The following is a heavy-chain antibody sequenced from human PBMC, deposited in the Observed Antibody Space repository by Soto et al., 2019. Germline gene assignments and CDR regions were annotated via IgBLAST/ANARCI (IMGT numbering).Heavy chain of an antibody. J-gene: IGHJ6*02. Sequence: QLQLQESGPGLVKPSETLSLTCTVSGGSISSSSYYWGWIRQPPGKGLEWIGSIYYSGSTYYNPSLKSRVTISVDTSKNQFSLKLSSVTAADTAVYYCARPSIAVAGTVDDYYYGMDVWGQGTTVTVSS. CDR3: ARPSIAVAGTVDDYYYGMDV. V-gene: IGHV4-39*01. CDR1: GGSISSSSYY. D-gene: IGHD6-19*01. CDR2: IYYSGST.